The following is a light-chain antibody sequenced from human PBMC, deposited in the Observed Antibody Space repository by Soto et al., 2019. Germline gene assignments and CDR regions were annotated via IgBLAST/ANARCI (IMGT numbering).Light chain of an antibody. CDR1: QSVSSNY. V-gene: IGKV3-20*01. Sequence: EIVLTHSPGTLSLSPGQRATLSCRAIQSVSSNYLAWYQQRPGQAPRLLIYGASTRATGIPDRFSGSGSGTDFTLTISRLEPEDFAAYYCQQYGSLSWTFGQGTKVDIK. J-gene: IGKJ1*01. CDR3: QQYGSLSWT. CDR2: GAS.